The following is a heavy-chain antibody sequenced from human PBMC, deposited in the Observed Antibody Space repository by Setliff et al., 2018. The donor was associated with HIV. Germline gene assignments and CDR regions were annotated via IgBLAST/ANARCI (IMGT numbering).Heavy chain of an antibody. D-gene: IGHD3-3*01. CDR2: ISAYNGNT. Sequence: ASVKVSCKASGYTFTSYGISWVRQAPGQGLEWMGWISAYNGNTNYAQTLQGRVTMTTDTSTSTAHMELRSLRSDDTAVYYCAREYYDFWSGYSDAFHIWGQGTMVTV. CDR3: AREYYDFWSGYSDAFHI. V-gene: IGHV1-18*01. J-gene: IGHJ3*02. CDR1: GYTFTSYG.